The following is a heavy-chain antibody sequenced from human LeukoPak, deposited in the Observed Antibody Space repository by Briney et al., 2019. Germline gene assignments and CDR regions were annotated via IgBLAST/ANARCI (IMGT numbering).Heavy chain of an antibody. D-gene: IGHD2-2*01. CDR3: AKGYCSSTSCPGSDWFDP. CDR2: IKQDGSEK. J-gene: IGHJ5*02. CDR1: GFSLSNYW. V-gene: IGHV3-7*03. Sequence: PGGSLRLSCAASGFSLSNYWMNWVRQAPGKGLEWVANIKQDGSEKNYVDSVKGRFTISRDNSKNTLYLQMNSLRAEDTAVYYCAKGYCSSTSCPGSDWFDPWGQGTLVTVSS.